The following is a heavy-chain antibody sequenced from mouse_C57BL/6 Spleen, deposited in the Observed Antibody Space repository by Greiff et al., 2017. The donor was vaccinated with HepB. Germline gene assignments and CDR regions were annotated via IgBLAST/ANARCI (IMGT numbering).Heavy chain of an antibody. CDR2: INPNNGGT. Sequence: VQLQQSGPELVKPGASVKISCKASGYTFTDYYMNWVKQSHGKSLEWIGDINPNNGGTSYNQKFKGKATLTVDKSSSTAYMELRSLTSEDSAVYYCNYGSSFWYFDVWGTGTTVTVSS. CDR1: GYTFTDYY. CDR3: NYGSSFWYFDV. D-gene: IGHD1-1*01. V-gene: IGHV1-26*01. J-gene: IGHJ1*03.